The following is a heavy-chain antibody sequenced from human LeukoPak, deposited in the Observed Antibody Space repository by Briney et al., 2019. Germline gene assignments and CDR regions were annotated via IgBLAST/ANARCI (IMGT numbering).Heavy chain of an antibody. CDR3: ARGDIVGAKPFDY. D-gene: IGHD1-26*01. J-gene: IGHJ4*02. Sequence: PGGSLRLSCAASGFSFSNYWMHWVRQVPGKGPLWVSRIKSDGTVTNYADSVKGRFTIFRDNARNTLYLQMNSLRAEDTAVYYCARGDIVGAKPFDYWGQGTLVTVSS. CDR1: GFSFSNYW. CDR2: IKSDGTVT. V-gene: IGHV3-74*01.